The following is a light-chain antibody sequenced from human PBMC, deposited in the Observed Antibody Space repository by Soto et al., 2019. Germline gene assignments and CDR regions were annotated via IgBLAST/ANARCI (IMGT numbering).Light chain of an antibody. CDR1: QSVSSN. CDR2: GAS. Sequence: EIVMTQSPATLSVSPGERATLSCRASQSVSSNLAWYQQKPGQAPRLLIYGASTRATGIPARFSGSESGTEFTLHIRSLQSEDFAVYYCHQYNNWPPYTFGQGTKLEIK. CDR3: HQYNNWPPYT. V-gene: IGKV3-15*01. J-gene: IGKJ2*01.